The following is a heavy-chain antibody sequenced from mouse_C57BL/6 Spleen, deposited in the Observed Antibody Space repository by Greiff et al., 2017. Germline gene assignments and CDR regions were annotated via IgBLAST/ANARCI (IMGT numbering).Heavy chain of an antibody. V-gene: IGHV1-69*01. D-gene: IGHD3-3*01. CDR3: AIGSWGREGYYFDY. Sequence: QVQLQQPGAELVMPGASVKLSCKASGYTFTSYWMHWVKQRPGQGLEWIGEIDPSDSYTNYNQKFKGKSTLTVDKSSSTAYMQLSSLTSEDSAVYYCAIGSWGREGYYFDYWGQGTTLTVSS. J-gene: IGHJ2*01. CDR1: GYTFTSYW. CDR2: IDPSDSYT.